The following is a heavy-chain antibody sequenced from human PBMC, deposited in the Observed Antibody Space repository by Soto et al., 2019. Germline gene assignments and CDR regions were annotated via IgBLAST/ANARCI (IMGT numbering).Heavy chain of an antibody. Sequence: SVKVSCKASGGTFSSYAISWVRQAPGQGLEWMGGIIPIFGTANYAQKFQRRVTITADESTSTAYMELSSLRSEDTAVYYCARDGNYYDSSGYYYKFDYWGQGTLVTVSS. CDR2: IIPIFGTA. CDR1: GGTFSSYA. J-gene: IGHJ4*02. CDR3: ARDGNYYDSSGYYYKFDY. V-gene: IGHV1-69*13. D-gene: IGHD3-22*01.